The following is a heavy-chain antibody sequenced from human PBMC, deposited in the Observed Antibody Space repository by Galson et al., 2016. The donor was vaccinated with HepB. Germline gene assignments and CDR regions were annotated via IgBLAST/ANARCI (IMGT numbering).Heavy chain of an antibody. CDR3: ARDGTGSRNWFDP. D-gene: IGHD1-1*01. CDR2: IKQDGSEK. CDR1: GFTLSTYW. V-gene: IGHV3-7*01. J-gene: IGHJ5*02. Sequence: SLRLSCAASGFTLSTYWMTWVRQAPGKGLEWVANIKQDGSEKNYVDSVKGRFTISRDNAKNSLNLQMNSLRDEDTAVYYCARDGTGSRNWFDPWGQGTLVTVSS.